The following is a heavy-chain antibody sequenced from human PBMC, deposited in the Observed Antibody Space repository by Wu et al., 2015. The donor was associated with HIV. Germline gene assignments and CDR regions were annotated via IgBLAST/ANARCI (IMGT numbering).Heavy chain of an antibody. CDR2: IIPIHGAA. D-gene: IGHD3-22*01. J-gene: IGHJ1*01. CDR3: AREGEEKKSDRSGYYAYLQI. V-gene: IGHV1-69*11. CDR1: GGTFSRSG. Sequence: VQLVTVWGWNVRKPGSSVKVXCKASGGTFSRSGFSWMRQVPGQGFEWMGRIIPIHGAANYAQKFEGRVTITADESTSTAYMDLSSLTSEDTAVYYCAREGEEKKSDRSGYYAYLQIWGQGSQVTVSS.